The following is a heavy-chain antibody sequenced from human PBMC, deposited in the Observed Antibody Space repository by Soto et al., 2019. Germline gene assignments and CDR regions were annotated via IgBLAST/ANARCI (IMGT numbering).Heavy chain of an antibody. V-gene: IGHV5-10-1*01. Sequence: GESLKISCKGSGYSFTSYWISWVRQMPGKGLEWMGRIDPSDSYTNYSPSFQGHVTIPADKSISTAYLQWSSLKASDTAMYYCARDYYDSRIYYYYGMDVWGQGTTVTVSS. J-gene: IGHJ6*02. CDR1: GYSFTSYW. CDR3: ARDYYDSRIYYYYGMDV. D-gene: IGHD3-22*01. CDR2: IDPSDSYT.